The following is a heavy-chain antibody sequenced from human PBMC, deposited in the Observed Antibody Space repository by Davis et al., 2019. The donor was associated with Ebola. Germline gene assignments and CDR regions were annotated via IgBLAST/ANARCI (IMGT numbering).Heavy chain of an antibody. CDR1: GGSISSYY. V-gene: IGHV4-59*12. CDR2: IYYSGST. J-gene: IGHJ6*03. D-gene: IGHD2-2*01. Sequence: PSETLSLTCTASGGSISSYYWSWIRQPPGKGLEWIGYIYYSGSTNYNPSLKSRVTISVDTSKNQFSLQLNSVVPEDTAVYYCARDAYCSSTSCPTEPGRDYYYMDVWGKGTTVTVSS. CDR3: ARDAYCSSTSCPTEPGRDYYYMDV.